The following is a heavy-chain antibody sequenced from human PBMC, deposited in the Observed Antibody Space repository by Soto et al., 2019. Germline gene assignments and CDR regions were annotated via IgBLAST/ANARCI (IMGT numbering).Heavy chain of an antibody. J-gene: IGHJ5*02. Sequence: LRLSCAASGFTFSNYWMSWVRQAPGKGLEWVANIKQDGSESNYADSVKGRFTISRDNAENSLYLQLTSLRAEDTAVYYCASARHIGPWGQGTLVTVSS. CDR2: IKQDGSES. V-gene: IGHV3-7*01. CDR1: GFTFSNYW. D-gene: IGHD2-21*01. CDR3: ASARHIGP.